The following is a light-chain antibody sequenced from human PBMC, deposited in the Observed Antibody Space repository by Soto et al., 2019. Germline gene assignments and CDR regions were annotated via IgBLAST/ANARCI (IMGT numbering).Light chain of an antibody. V-gene: IGKV1-5*03. CDR3: QQYNRYPLP. J-gene: IGKJ4*01. Sequence: DIQMTQSPSTLSASVGDRVIITCRASQSINTWLAWFQQKPGKAPKVLIYKASTLESGVPSRFSGSGSGTEYTLTISSLQPDDFATYYCQQYNRYPLPFGGGTKVEIK. CDR2: KAS. CDR1: QSINTW.